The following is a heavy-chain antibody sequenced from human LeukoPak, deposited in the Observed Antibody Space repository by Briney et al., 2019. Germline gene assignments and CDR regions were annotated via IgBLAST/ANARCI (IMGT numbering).Heavy chain of an antibody. D-gene: IGHD6-19*01. CDR2: IYYSGST. V-gene: IGHV4-59*01. Sequence: SETLSLTCTVSGGSISSYYWSWIQQPPGKGLEWIGYIYYSGSTNYNPSLKSRVTISVDTSKNQFSLKLSSVTAADTAVYYCARSIAVAGTVGSGLDYWGQGTLVTVSS. CDR3: ARSIAVAGTVGSGLDY. J-gene: IGHJ4*02. CDR1: GGSISSYY.